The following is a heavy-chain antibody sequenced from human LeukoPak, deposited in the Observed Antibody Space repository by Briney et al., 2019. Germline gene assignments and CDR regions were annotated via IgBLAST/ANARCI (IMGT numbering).Heavy chain of an antibody. Sequence: SETLSLTCAVYGGSFSGYYWSWIRQPAGKGLEWIGRIYTSGSTNYNPSLKSRVTMSVDTSKNQFSLKLSSVTAADTAVYYCARTPSYSSSWYYFDYWGQGTLVTVSS. CDR3: ARTPSYSSSWYYFDY. J-gene: IGHJ4*02. CDR1: GGSFSGYY. D-gene: IGHD6-13*01. CDR2: IYTSGST. V-gene: IGHV4-59*10.